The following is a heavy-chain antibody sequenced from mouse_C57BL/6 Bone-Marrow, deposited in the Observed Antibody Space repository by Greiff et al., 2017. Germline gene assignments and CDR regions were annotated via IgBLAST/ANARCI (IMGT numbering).Heavy chain of an antibody. Sequence: QVQLQQSGAELVKPGASVKLSCKASGYTFTDYCINWVKQRPGQGLEWIVSIYPGSGNNNYNEKFKGKATLTAEKSSSTAYMQLSSLTSEDSAVYFCARRRGSYVKAMDYWGQGTSVTVSA. CDR2: IYPGSGNN. V-gene: IGHV1-76*01. D-gene: IGHD1-1*02. CDR1: GYTFTDYC. CDR3: ARRRGSYVKAMDY. J-gene: IGHJ4*01.